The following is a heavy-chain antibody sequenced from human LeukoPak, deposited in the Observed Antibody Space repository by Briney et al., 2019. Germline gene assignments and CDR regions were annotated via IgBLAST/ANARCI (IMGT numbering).Heavy chain of an antibody. Sequence: PGGSLGLSCAASGFTFSSYAMSWVRQAPGKGLEWVSAISGSGGSTYYADSVKGRFTISRDNSKNTLYLQMNSLRAEDTAVYYCAEDPQEYDFWSGYYEGSDYWGQGTLVTVSS. V-gene: IGHV3-23*01. CDR1: GFTFSSYA. J-gene: IGHJ4*02. CDR3: AEDPQEYDFWSGYYEGSDY. CDR2: ISGSGGST. D-gene: IGHD3-3*01.